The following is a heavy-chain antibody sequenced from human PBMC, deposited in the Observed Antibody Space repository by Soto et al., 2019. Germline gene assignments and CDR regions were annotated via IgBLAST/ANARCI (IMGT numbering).Heavy chain of an antibody. CDR3: ARAKRDTGYSSSWYTYYYYGMDV. D-gene: IGHD6-13*01. V-gene: IGHV1-2*02. J-gene: IGHJ6*02. CDR2: INPNSGGT. Sequence: ASVKVSCKASGYTFTGYYMHRVRQAPGQGLEWMGWINPNSGGTNYAQKFQGRVTMTRDTSISTAYMELSRLRSDDTAVYYCARAKRDTGYSSSWYTYYYYGMDVWGQGTTVTVSS. CDR1: GYTFTGYY.